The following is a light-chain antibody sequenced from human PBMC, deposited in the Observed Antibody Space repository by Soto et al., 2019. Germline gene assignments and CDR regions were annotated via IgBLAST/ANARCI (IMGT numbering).Light chain of an antibody. CDR3: QQYNNWPPWT. CDR1: QSVFSN. V-gene: IGKV3-15*01. J-gene: IGKJ1*01. Sequence: EIVMTRSPATLSVSPGERATLSCRASQSVFSNLAWYQQKPGQAPRLLIYGASTRATGIPARFSGSGSGTEFTLTISSLQSEDFAVYYCQQYNNWPPWTFGQGTKVEIK. CDR2: GAS.